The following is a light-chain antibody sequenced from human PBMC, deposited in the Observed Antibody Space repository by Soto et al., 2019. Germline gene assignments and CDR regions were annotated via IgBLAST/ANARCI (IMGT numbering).Light chain of an antibody. CDR2: GNI. CDR1: SSNVGAGYD. J-gene: IGLJ1*01. V-gene: IGLV1-40*01. Sequence: QSVLTQPPSVSGAPGQRVTISCTVGSSNVGAGYDVHWYQQLPGTAPKLLIYGNIVRPSGVPDRFSGSKSGSSASLAITGLQAEDEADYYCQSYDTSLNTYVFGTGTKLTVL. CDR3: QSYDTSLNTYV.